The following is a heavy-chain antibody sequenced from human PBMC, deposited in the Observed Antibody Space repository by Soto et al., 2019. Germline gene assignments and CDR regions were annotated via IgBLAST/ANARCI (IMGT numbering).Heavy chain of an antibody. CDR3: ARYIDVAGKNWFDP. CDR2: INAGNGNT. J-gene: IGHJ5*02. D-gene: IGHD6-19*01. V-gene: IGHV1-3*01. Sequence: GASVKVSCKASGYTFTSYAMHWVRQAPGQRLEWMGWINAGNGNTKYSQKFQGRVTITRDTSASTAYMELSSLRSEDTAVYYCARYIDVAGKNWFDPWGQGTLVTVSS. CDR1: GYTFTSYA.